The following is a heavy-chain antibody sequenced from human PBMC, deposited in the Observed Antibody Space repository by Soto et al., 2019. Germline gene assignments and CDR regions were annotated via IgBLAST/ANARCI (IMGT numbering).Heavy chain of an antibody. CDR3: ARSGPTAMVTRDDY. D-gene: IGHD5-18*01. V-gene: IGHV1-18*01. CDR2: ISAYNGNT. Sequence: DPGASVKVSCKASGYTFTSYGISWVRQAPGQGLEWMGWISAYNGNTNYAQKLQGRVTMTTDTSTSTAYMELRSLRSDDTAVYYCARSGPTAMVTRDDYWGQGTLVTVSS. J-gene: IGHJ4*02. CDR1: GYTFTSYG.